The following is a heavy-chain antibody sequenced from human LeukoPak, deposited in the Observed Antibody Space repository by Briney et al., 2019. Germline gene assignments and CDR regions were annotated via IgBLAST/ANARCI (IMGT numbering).Heavy chain of an antibody. Sequence: GGSLRLSCAASVFSFGNYDMYWVRQAPGKGLEWVSGIHTSGGLIYYADSVKGRFNISRDNSKNTLYLQMNSLRAEDTALYYCAKGQVPAAYWSHGMDVWGQGATVTVSS. D-gene: IGHD3-3*01. CDR2: IHTSGGLI. V-gene: IGHV3-23*01. CDR1: VFSFGNYD. CDR3: AKGQVPAAYWSHGMDV. J-gene: IGHJ6*02.